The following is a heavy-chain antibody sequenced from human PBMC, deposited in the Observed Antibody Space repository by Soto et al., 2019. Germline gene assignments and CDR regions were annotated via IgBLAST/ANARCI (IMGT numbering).Heavy chain of an antibody. CDR3: ATYYYDSSGYYYGYFDL. J-gene: IGHJ2*01. V-gene: IGHV3-21*01. D-gene: IGHD3-22*01. CDR2: ISSSSSYI. CDR1: GFTFSSYS. Sequence: VQLVESGGGLVKPGGSLRLSCAASGFTFSSYSMNWVRQAPGKGLEWVSSISSSSSYIYYADSVKGRFTISRDNAKNSLYLQMNSLRAEDTAVYYCATYYYDSSGYYYGYFDLWGRGTLVTVSS.